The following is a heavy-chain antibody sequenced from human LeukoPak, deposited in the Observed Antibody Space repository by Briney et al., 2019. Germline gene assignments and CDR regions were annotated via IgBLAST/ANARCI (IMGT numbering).Heavy chain of an antibody. V-gene: IGHV4-59*01. CDR3: ASLASILIVGADHDAFDI. CDR1: GGSISSYY. J-gene: IGHJ3*02. Sequence: PSETLSLTCTVSGGSISSYYWSWIRQPPGKGLEWIGYIYYSGSTNYNPSLKSRVTISVDTSKNQFSLKLSSVTTADTAVYYCASLASILIVGADHDAFDIWGQGTMVTVSS. D-gene: IGHD1-26*01. CDR2: IYYSGST.